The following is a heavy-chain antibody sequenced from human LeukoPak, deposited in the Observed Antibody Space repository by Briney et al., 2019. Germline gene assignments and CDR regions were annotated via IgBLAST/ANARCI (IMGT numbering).Heavy chain of an antibody. Sequence: GGSLRLSCAASGFMFDDYGMSWVRQAPGKGLEWVSGINWNGGRTGYADSVKGRFTISRDNAKNSLYLQMNSLRAEDTAVYYCARVPRWYVIDYWGQGTLVTVSS. J-gene: IGHJ4*02. D-gene: IGHD4-23*01. CDR3: ARVPRWYVIDY. V-gene: IGHV3-20*04. CDR1: GFMFDDYG. CDR2: INWNGGRT.